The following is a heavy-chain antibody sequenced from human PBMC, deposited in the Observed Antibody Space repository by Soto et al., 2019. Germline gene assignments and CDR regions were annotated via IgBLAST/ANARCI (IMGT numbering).Heavy chain of an antibody. J-gene: IGHJ5*02. D-gene: IGHD2-15*01. CDR3: ARWCSGGNCGQFDP. V-gene: IGHV1-18*01. Sequence: QVQLVQSGAEVKKPGASVKVSCKASGYTFTSYGITWVRQAPGQGLEWMGWISAYNGNTNYAQKLQGRVTMTTDTXXXXAYMELRSLRSDDTAMYYCARWCSGGNCGQFDPWGQGTLVTVSS. CDR2: ISAYNGNT. CDR1: GYTFTSYG.